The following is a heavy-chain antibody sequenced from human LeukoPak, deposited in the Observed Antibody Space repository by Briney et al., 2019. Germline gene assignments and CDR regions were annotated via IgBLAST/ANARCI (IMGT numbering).Heavy chain of an antibody. V-gene: IGHV1-2*02. CDR3: ARGHTNWRSRGYYYMDV. CDR2: INPNSGGT. J-gene: IGHJ6*03. CDR1: GYTFTSYY. D-gene: IGHD1-1*01. Sequence: ASVKVSCKASGYTFTSYYMHWVRQAPGQGLEWMGWINPNSGGTNYAQKFQGRVTMTRDTSISTAYMELSRLRSDDTAVYYCARGHTNWRSRGYYYMDVWGKGTTVTISS.